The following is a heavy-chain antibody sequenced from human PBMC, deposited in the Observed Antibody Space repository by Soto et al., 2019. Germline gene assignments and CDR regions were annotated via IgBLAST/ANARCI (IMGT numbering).Heavy chain of an antibody. Sequence: GSVKVSCKASGYTFTGYYMHWVRQAPGQGLEWMGWINPNSGGTNYAQKFQGRVTMTRDTSISTAYMELSRLRSDDTAVYYCASPAGDGYAYGMDVWGQGTTVTVSS. V-gene: IGHV1-2*02. D-gene: IGHD5-12*01. CDR1: GYTFTGYY. J-gene: IGHJ6*02. CDR3: ASPAGDGYAYGMDV. CDR2: INPNSGGT.